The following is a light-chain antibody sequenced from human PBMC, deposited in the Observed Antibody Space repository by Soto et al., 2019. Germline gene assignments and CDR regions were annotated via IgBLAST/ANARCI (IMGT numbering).Light chain of an antibody. Sequence: EIVLTQSPATLFLSPGERATLSCRASQSVSSYLAWYQQKPGQAPRLLIYDASNRATGIPARFSGSGSGTDFTLTISSLEPEDFAVYYCQQRSNWPRLTFGGGTKVDIK. CDR2: DAS. CDR3: QQRSNWPRLT. V-gene: IGKV3-11*01. CDR1: QSVSSY. J-gene: IGKJ4*01.